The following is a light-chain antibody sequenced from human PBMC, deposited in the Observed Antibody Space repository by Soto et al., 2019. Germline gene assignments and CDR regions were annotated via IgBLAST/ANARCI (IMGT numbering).Light chain of an antibody. V-gene: IGKV1-39*01. Sequence: SSLSASVGARVTITRRASQRNRANVNCYPMNRGKTPKLLIYGASSWQSGVPSRFSGSGSGTDFTLTISSLQHDDFATYYCHQSYNTGPTFGPGTKVYI. CDR1: QRNRAN. CDR2: GAS. J-gene: IGKJ3*01. CDR3: HQSYNTGPT.